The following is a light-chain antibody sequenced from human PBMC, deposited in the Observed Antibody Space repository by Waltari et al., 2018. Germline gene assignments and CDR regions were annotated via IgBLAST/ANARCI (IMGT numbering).Light chain of an antibody. J-gene: IGLJ2*01. V-gene: IGLV1-44*01. Sequence: QSVLTQPPSASGPPGQRVPISCSGSSSNIGRNTVNWYQQLPGTAPQLLIYSNNQRPSGVPDRFSGSKSGTSASLAISGLQSEDEADYYCAAWDDSLNGVVFGGGTKLTVL. CDR1: SSNIGRNT. CDR2: SNN. CDR3: AAWDDSLNGVV.